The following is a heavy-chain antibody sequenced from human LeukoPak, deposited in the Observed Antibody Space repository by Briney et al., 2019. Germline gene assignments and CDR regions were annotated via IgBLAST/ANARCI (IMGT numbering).Heavy chain of an antibody. CDR3: ARVGSRDLYYYYMDV. D-gene: IGHD2-2*03. CDR2: IYYSGST. Sequence: SETLFLTCTVSGGSISSSSYYWGWIRQPPGKGLEWIGSIYYSGSTNYNPSLKSRVTISVDTSKNQFSLKLSSVTAADTAVYYCARVGSRDLYYYYMDVWGKGTTVTVSS. V-gene: IGHV4-39*07. J-gene: IGHJ6*03. CDR1: GGSISSSSYY.